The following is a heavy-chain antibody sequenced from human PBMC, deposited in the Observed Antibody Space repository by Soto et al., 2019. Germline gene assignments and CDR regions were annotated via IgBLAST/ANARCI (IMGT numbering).Heavy chain of an antibody. Sequence: PGGSLRLSCAASGFYFSDYYMSWIRQAPGKGLEWVAYISRSSYYPNYADSVKGRFTISRDNAKNSVYLQMNRLKTEDIALYYCATEPYYPASGSFEFWGQGTVVTVSS. V-gene: IGHV3-11*05. CDR3: ATEPYYPASGSFEF. CDR2: ISRSSYYP. J-gene: IGHJ4*02. D-gene: IGHD3-10*01. CDR1: GFYFSDYY.